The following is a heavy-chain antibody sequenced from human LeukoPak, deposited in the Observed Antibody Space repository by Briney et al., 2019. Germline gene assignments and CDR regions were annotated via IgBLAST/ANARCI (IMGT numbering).Heavy chain of an antibody. CDR1: GFTFSSYW. D-gene: IGHD2-15*01. J-gene: IGHJ4*02. V-gene: IGHV3-7*01. CDR3: GRFGYVAAVDS. CDR2: IEPAGSAT. Sequence: GGSLRLSCTASGFTFSSYWMTWVRQAPGKGLEWVANIEPAGSATYYVDSVKGRFTISRDNAKNLLYLQMNSLRAEDSAVYHCGRFGYVAAVDSWDQGALVTVSS.